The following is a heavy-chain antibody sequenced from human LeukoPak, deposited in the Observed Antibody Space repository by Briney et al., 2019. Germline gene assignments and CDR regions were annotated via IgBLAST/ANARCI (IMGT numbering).Heavy chain of an antibody. CDR3: ARLPGFRDAFDI. V-gene: IGHV4-59*08. Sequence: SETLSLTCTVSSGSTSSYYWSWIRQPPGKGLEWIGYIYYTGSTNYNPSLKSRLTMSVDTSKNQFSLKLSSVTAADTAVYYCARLPGFRDAFDIWGQGTMVTVYS. J-gene: IGHJ3*02. CDR1: SGSTSSYY. CDR2: IYYTGST.